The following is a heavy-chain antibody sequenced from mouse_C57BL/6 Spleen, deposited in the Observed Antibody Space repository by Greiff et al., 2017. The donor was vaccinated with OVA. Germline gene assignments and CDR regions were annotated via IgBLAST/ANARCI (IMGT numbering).Heavy chain of an antibody. CDR2: IDPETGGT. Sequence: VKLMESGAELVRPGASVTLSCKASGYTFTDYEMHWVKQTPVHGLEWIGAIDPETGGTAYNQKFKGKAILTADKSSSTAYMELRSLTSEDSAVYYCTRSGGNYDYWGQGTTLTVSS. D-gene: IGHD2-1*01. CDR3: TRSGGNYDY. CDR1: GYTFTDYE. J-gene: IGHJ2*01. V-gene: IGHV1-15*01.